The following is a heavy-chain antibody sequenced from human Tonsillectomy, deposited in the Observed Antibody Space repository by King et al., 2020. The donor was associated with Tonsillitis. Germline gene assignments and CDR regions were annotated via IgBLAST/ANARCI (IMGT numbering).Heavy chain of an antibody. CDR2: INPNRGGT. CDR1: GYTFIGYD. Sequence: QLVQSGAEVKKPGASVKVSCKASGYTFIGYDIHWVRQAPGQGLEWMGWINPNRGGTKYAQQFQGRVTMTRDTSISPAYMELSRLKSDDTTVYYCARVLIAAAGLYYYGMDVWGQGTTVTVSS. V-gene: IGHV1-2*02. CDR3: ARVLIAAAGLYYYGMDV. D-gene: IGHD6-13*01. J-gene: IGHJ6*02.